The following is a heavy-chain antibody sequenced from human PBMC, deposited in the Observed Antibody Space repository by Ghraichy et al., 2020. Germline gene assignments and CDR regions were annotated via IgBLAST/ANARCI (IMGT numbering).Heavy chain of an antibody. Sequence: ASVKVSCEVSGYNILTYGVSWVRQAPGQGLEWMGWISAYSGKTDYARAFQGRVTVAMDTSTNTAYMELRSLKSDDTAVYYCARWGGYCSSATCYHGFFDFWGQGTLVTVSS. J-gene: IGHJ4*02. D-gene: IGHD2-2*01. CDR1: GYNILTYG. CDR2: ISAYSGKT. V-gene: IGHV1-18*01. CDR3: ARWGGYCSSATCYHGFFDF.